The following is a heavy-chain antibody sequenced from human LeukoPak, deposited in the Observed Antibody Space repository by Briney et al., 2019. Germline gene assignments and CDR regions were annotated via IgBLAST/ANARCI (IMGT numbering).Heavy chain of an antibody. CDR3: ARHFGSYDY. CDR1: GFTSSSYW. D-gene: IGHD1-26*01. J-gene: IGHJ4*02. Sequence: GGSLRLSCAASGFTSSSYWMSWVRQAPGKGLEWVANIKQDGSEKYYVDSVKGRFTISRDNAKNSLYLQMNSLRAEDTAVYYCARHFGSYDYWGQGTLVTVSS. CDR2: IKQDGSEK. V-gene: IGHV3-7*01.